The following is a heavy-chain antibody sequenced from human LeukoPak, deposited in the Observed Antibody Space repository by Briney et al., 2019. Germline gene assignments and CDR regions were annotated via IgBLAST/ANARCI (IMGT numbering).Heavy chain of an antibody. D-gene: IGHD3-10*01. V-gene: IGHV4-4*02. J-gene: IGHJ5*02. CDR1: GGSISSSNW. CDR2: IYHSGST. Sequence: SETLSLTCAASGGSISSSNWWSWVRQPPGKGLEWIGEIYHSGSTNYNPSLKSRVTISVDKSKNQFSLKLSSVTAADTAVYYCARALWQPRGWFDPWGQGTLVTVSS. CDR3: ARALWQPRGWFDP.